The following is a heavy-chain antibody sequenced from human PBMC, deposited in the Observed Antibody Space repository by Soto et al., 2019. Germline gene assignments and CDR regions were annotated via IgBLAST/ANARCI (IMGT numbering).Heavy chain of an antibody. CDR1: GGSISSGGYS. D-gene: IGHD2-15*01. V-gene: IGHV4-30-2*01. Sequence: SETLSLTCAVSGGSISSGGYSWSWIRQPPGKGLEWIGYIYHSGSTYYNPSLKSRVTISVDKSKNQFSLKLSSVTAADTAVYYCARCLVAATYYYGMDVWGQGTTVTVSS. CDR3: ARCLVAATYYYGMDV. CDR2: IYHSGST. J-gene: IGHJ6*02.